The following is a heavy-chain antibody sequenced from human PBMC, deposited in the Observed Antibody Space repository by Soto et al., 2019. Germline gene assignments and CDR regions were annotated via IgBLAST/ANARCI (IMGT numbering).Heavy chain of an antibody. CDR2: INPNSGNT. J-gene: IGHJ2*01. D-gene: IGHD4-17*01. CDR3: ARVRFTVPTAGYFDL. Sequence: GASVKVSCKASGYTFTNYDINWVRQASGQGLEWMGWINPNSGNTGYGQKFQGRVTMTRNTSISTAYMELRSLRSEDTAVYYCARVRFTVPTAGYFDLWGRGTLVTVSS. V-gene: IGHV1-8*01. CDR1: GYTFTNYD.